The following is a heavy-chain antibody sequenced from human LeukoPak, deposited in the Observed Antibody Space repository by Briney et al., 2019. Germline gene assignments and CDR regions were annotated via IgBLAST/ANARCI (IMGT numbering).Heavy chain of an antibody. J-gene: IGHJ4*02. CDR2: IYPGDSDT. CDR1: GYSFTCYW. V-gene: IGHV5-51*01. D-gene: IGHD3-22*01. CDR3: ARAYYYYYDSSGYPDY. Sequence: GESLKISCKGSGYSFTCYWIGWVRQMPGKGLEWMGIIYPGDSDTRCSPSFQGQVTISADKSISTAYLQWSSLKASDTAMYYCARAYYYYYDSSGYPDYWGQGTLVTVSS.